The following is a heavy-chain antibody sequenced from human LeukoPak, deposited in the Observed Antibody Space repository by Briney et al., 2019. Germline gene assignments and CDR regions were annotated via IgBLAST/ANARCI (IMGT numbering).Heavy chain of an antibody. Sequence: GSLRLSCAASGFTFSSYAMSWVRQAPGKGLEWVSAISSSGGSTYYADSVKGRFTISRDNSKNTLYLQMNSLRAEDTAVYYCAKAGGSGIPPLQEGDWGQGTLVTVSS. CDR2: ISSSGGST. V-gene: IGHV3-23*01. D-gene: IGHD3-10*01. CDR3: AKAGGSGIPPLQEGD. CDR1: GFTFSSYA. J-gene: IGHJ4*02.